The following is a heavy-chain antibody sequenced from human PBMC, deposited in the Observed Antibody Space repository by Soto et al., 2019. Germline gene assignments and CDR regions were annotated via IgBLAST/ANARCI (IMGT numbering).Heavy chain of an antibody. CDR3: ARGEEQLVNFDY. D-gene: IGHD6-13*01. CDR1: GGTFSSYA. J-gene: IGHJ4*02. V-gene: IGHV1-69*13. Sequence: ASVKVSCKASGGTFSSYAISWVRQAPGQGLEWMGGIIPIFGTANYAQKFQGRVTITADESTSTAYMELSSLRSEDTAVYYCARGEEQLVNFDYWGQGTRVTVPQ. CDR2: IIPIFGTA.